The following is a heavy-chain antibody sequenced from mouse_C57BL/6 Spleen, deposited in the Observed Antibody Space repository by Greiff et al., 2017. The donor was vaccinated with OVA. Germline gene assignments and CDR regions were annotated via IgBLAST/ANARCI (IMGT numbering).Heavy chain of an antibody. V-gene: IGHV1-72*01. Sequence: QVQLQQPGAELVKPGASVKLSCKASGYTFTSYWMHWVKQRPGRGLELIGRIDPNSGGTKYNEKFKSKATLTVDKPSSTAYMQLSSLTSEDSAVYYCARSRALADYAMDYWGQGTSVTVSS. D-gene: IGHD6-1*01. CDR2: IDPNSGGT. CDR3: ARSRALADYAMDY. CDR1: GYTFTSYW. J-gene: IGHJ4*01.